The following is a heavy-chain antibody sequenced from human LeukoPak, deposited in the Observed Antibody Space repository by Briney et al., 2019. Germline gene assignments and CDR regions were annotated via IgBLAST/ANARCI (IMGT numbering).Heavy chain of an antibody. J-gene: IGHJ6*03. D-gene: IGHD2-2*01. CDR2: IYTSGST. CDR3: ARGIYCSSTSCYYYYYYMDV. V-gene: IGHV4-4*07. CDR1: GGSISSYY. Sequence: PSETLSHTCTVSGGSISSYYWSWIRQPAGKGLEWIGRIYTSGSTNYNPSLKSRVTMSVDTSKNQFSLKLSSVTAADTAVYYCARGIYCSSTSCYYYYYYMDVSGKGTTVTVSS.